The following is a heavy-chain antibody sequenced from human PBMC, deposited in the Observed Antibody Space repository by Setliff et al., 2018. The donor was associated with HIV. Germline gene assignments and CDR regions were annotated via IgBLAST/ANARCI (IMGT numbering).Heavy chain of an antibody. Sequence: SETLSLTCTVSGYSISSDYYWSWIRQPPGKGLEWIGYIYYSGSTNYNPSLKSRVTISVDTSKNQFSLKLSSVTAADTAVFYCARLTTTYYYDSSAYYHPVWGQGTLVTVSS. J-gene: IGHJ4*02. CDR3: ARLTTTYYYDSSAYYHPV. V-gene: IGHV4-38-2*02. D-gene: IGHD3-22*01. CDR2: IYYSGST. CDR1: GYSISSDYY.